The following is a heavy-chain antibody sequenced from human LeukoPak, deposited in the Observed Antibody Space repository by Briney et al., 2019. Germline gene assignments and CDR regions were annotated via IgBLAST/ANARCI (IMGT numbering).Heavy chain of an antibody. D-gene: IGHD5-18*01. CDR1: GFTVSSNY. Sequence: PGGSLRLSCAASGFTVSSNYMSWVRQAPGKGLESVSVIYSGGNTYYADSVKGRLTISRNNPKNTLYLQMNSLRAEDTAVYYCARVDYSYGYGYFDYWGQGTLVTVSS. V-gene: IGHV3-53*01. CDR2: IYSGGNT. J-gene: IGHJ4*02. CDR3: ARVDYSYGYGYFDY.